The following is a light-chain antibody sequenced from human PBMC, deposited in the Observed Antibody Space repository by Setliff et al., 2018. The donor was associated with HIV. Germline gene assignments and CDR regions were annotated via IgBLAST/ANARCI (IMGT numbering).Light chain of an antibody. CDR3: SSYTTSNTPSVI. V-gene: IGLV2-14*01. J-gene: IGLJ2*01. CDR2: DVS. CDR1: SSDIGGYNY. Sequence: QSALAQPASMSGSPGQSITISCTGTSSDIGGYNYVSWYQHHPGKAPKIMIYDVSSRPSGVSNRFSGSKSGNTASLTISGLQADDEADYYCSSYTTSNTPSVIFGGGTKVTVL.